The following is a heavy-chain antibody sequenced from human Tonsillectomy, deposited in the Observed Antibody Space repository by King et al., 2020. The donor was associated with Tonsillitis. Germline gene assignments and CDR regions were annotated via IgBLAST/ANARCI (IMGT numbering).Heavy chain of an antibody. Sequence: QVQLVESGGGVVQPGRSLRLSCAASGFTFSSYGMHWVRQAPGKGLEWVALISYDGTDKYYADSVKGRFTISRDNSKNTLDLQMNSLRADDTAVYYCARDAHYYASWSRGFRFDPWGQGTLVTVSS. CDR1: GFTFSSYG. CDR2: ISYDGTDK. CDR3: ARDAHYYASWSRGFRFDP. D-gene: IGHD3-10*01. V-gene: IGHV3-33*05. J-gene: IGHJ5*02.